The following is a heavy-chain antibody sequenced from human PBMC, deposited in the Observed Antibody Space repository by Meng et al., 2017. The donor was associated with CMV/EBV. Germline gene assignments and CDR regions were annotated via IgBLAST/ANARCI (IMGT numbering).Heavy chain of an antibody. CDR3: ARTRGGYGMDV. D-gene: IGHD2-2*01. V-gene: IGHV3-21*01. J-gene: IGHJ6*02. CDR1: GFTFSSYA. Sequence: GESLKISCAASGFTFSSYAMSWVRQAPGKGLEWVSSISSSSSYIYYADSVKGRFTISRDNAKNSLYLQMNSLRAEDTAVYYCARTRGGYGMDVWGQGTTVTVSS. CDR2: ISSSSSYI.